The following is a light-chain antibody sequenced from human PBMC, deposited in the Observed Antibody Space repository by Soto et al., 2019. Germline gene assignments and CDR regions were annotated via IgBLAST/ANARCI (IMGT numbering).Light chain of an antibody. CDR2: GAS. CDR1: QSIISW. Sequence: MTQSPSTLSASVGDRVTITSRASQSIISWLAWYQQKPGQAPSIXIYGASTRATGILARFSGSGSGTEFTLTISSLQAEDFAVYFCHQYNNSTRTFGQGTRLEIK. V-gene: IGKV3-15*01. CDR3: HQYNNSTRT. J-gene: IGKJ5*01.